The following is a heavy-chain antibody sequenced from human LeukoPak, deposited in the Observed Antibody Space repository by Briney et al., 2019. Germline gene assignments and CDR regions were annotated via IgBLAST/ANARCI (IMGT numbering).Heavy chain of an antibody. J-gene: IGHJ4*02. D-gene: IGHD6-19*01. Sequence: YPGGSLRLSCAASGFTFSSYGMHWVRQAPGKGLEWVAVISYDGSNKYYADSVKGRFTISRDNSKNTLYLQMNSLRAEDTAVYYCAEGGHSSGWWDYFDYWGQGTLVTVSS. CDR3: AEGGHSSGWWDYFDY. V-gene: IGHV3-30*18. CDR1: GFTFSSYG. CDR2: ISYDGSNK.